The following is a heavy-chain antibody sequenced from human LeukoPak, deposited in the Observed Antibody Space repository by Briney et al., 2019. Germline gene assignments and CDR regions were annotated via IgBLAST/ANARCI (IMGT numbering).Heavy chain of an antibody. Sequence: GGSLRLSCAASGFTFDDYGMSWVRQAPGKGLEWVSGINWNGDSTGYADSVKGRFTISRDNAKNSLYLQMNSLRVEDTALYHCARRGDGYNWFDYWGQGTLVTVSS. CDR2: INWNGDST. CDR1: GFTFDDYG. D-gene: IGHD5-24*01. J-gene: IGHJ4*02. V-gene: IGHV3-20*01. CDR3: ARRGDGYNWFDY.